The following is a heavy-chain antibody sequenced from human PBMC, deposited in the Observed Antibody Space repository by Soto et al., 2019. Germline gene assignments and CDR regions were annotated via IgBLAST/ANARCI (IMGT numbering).Heavy chain of an antibody. CDR2: LNAGGDTT. V-gene: IGHV3-23*01. CDR3: AHPRGYGVFDAYDI. Sequence: EAQLLESGGGLVQPGGSLRLSCAASGFTFSTYAMNWVRQAPGKGLEWVLALNAGGDTTYYADSVKGRFIISRDNSIDTLYLQMNSLRSEDTAVYYCAHPRGYGVFDAYDIWGLGAMVTVSS. J-gene: IGHJ3*02. CDR1: GFTFSTYA. D-gene: IGHD5-18*01.